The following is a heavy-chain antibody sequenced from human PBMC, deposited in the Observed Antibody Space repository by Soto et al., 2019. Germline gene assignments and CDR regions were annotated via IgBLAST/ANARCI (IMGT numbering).Heavy chain of an antibody. J-gene: IGHJ4*02. CDR3: AKDSNKYSSSLRGRYFDY. CDR2: ISGGGSTA. V-gene: IGHV3-23*01. CDR1: GFTFTSYV. Sequence: EVQLLESGGGLVQRGGSQRLSCAASGFTFTSYVMSWVRQAPGKGLEWVAGISGGGSTAFYADSVQGRFTISRDNAKNTVVLQMDRLRAEDTAIYYCAKDSNKYSSSLRGRYFDYWGQGTLVTVSS. D-gene: IGHD3-22*01.